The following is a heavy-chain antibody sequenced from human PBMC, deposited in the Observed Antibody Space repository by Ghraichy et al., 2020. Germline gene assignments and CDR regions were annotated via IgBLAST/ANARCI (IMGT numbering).Heavy chain of an antibody. D-gene: IGHD6-13*01. CDR3: ARHGGIVVDGRDAFDI. J-gene: IGHJ3*02. CDR2: FYISGST. V-gene: IGHV4-4*09. Sequence: SETLSLSCTVSGASISDYYWSWIRQPPGKRLEWIGYFYISGSTDYNPSLKSRVTIIEDTSKNQFSLKLSSVTAADTAVYYCARHGGIVVDGRDAFDIWGQGIMVTVSS. CDR1: GASISDYY.